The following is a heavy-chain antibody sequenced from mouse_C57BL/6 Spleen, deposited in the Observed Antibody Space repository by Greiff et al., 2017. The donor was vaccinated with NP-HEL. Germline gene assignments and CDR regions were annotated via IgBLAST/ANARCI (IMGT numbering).Heavy chain of an antibody. CDR2: IHPNSGST. Sequence: VQLHQPGAELVKPGASVKLSCKASGYTFTSYWMHWVKQRPGQGLEWIGMIHPNSGSTNYNEKFKSKATLTVDKSSSTAYMQLSSLTSEDSAVYYCAKEDGPTEGFAYWGQGTLVTVSA. CDR3: AKEDGPTEGFAY. J-gene: IGHJ3*01. V-gene: IGHV1-64*01. D-gene: IGHD1-1*01. CDR1: GYTFTSYW.